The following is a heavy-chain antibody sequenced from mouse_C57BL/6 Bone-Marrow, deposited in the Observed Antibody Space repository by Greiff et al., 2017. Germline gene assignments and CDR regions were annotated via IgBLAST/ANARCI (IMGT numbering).Heavy chain of an antibody. CDR3: ARGMGCSDWYFDV. J-gene: IGHJ1*03. D-gene: IGHD2-3*01. Sequence: QVQLQQSGAELARPGASVKLSCKASGYTFTSYGISWVKQRTGQGLEWIGEIYPRSGNTYYNEKFKSKATLTVDKPSSTAYMQLSSLTSEDSAVYYCARGMGCSDWYFDVWGTGTTVTVSS. CDR2: IYPRSGNT. CDR1: GYTFTSYG. V-gene: IGHV1-81*01.